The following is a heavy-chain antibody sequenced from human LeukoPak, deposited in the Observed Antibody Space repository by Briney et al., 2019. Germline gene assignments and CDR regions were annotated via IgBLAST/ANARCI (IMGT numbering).Heavy chain of an antibody. Sequence: ASVKVSCKASGYTFTGYYMHWVRQAPGQGLEWMGGIIPIFGTANYAQKFQGRVTITADESTSTAYMELSSLRSEDTAVYYCARGYSNYDGFDPWGQGTLVTVSS. CDR2: IIPIFGTA. CDR1: GYTFTGYY. D-gene: IGHD4-11*01. J-gene: IGHJ5*02. CDR3: ARGYSNYDGFDP. V-gene: IGHV1-69*13.